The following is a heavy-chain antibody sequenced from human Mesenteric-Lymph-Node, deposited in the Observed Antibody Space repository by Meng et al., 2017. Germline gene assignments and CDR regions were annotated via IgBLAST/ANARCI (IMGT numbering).Heavy chain of an antibody. CDR3: ARGQKGYFDL. CDR1: GGSISSYY. CDR2: IYNSGST. Sequence: QGPLRASGPGPVKPSETLSLTCTVSGGSISSYYWSWIRQPPGKGLEWSGHIYNSGSTYYNPSLKSRITISVDTSKNQFSLKLSSVTAADTAVYYCARGQKGYFDLWGRGTLVTVSS. V-gene: IGHV4-4*09. J-gene: IGHJ2*01.